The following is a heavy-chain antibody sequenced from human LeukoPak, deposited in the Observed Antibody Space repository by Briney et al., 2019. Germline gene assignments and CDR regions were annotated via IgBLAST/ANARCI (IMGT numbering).Heavy chain of an antibody. V-gene: IGHV3-64*01. CDR3: ARVGFSGYDS. CDR1: GFVFSNYA. Sequence: GGSLRLSYATSGFVFSNYAMNWVRQAPGKGLEYVSAITGDGSTPYYANSVKGRFTISRDNSRNTLYLQMGSLRSEDMAVYYCARVGFSGYDSWGQGTLVTVSS. D-gene: IGHD5-12*01. J-gene: IGHJ5*02. CDR2: ITGDGSTP.